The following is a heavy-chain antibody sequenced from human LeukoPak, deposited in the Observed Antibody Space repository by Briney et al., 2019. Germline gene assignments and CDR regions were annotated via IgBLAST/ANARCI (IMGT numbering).Heavy chain of an antibody. CDR3: ARVLRLLDAFDI. CDR1: GGSISSYY. D-gene: IGHD2-15*01. Sequence: SSETLPLTCTVSGGSISSYYWSWIRQPAGKGLEWIGRIYTSGSTNYNPSLKSRVTMSVDTSKNQFSLKLSSVTAADTAVYYCARVLRLLDAFDIWGQGTMVTVSS. J-gene: IGHJ3*02. CDR2: IYTSGST. V-gene: IGHV4-4*07.